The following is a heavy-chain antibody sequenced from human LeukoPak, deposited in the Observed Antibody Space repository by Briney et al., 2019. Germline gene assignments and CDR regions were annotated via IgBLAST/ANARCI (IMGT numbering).Heavy chain of an antibody. CDR1: GFSFSRDS. Sequence: VGSLRLSCAASGFSFSRDSMNWVRQAPGKGLEWISYISHDSGIKYYADSVRGRFTISRDNAKNSLYLQMHSLRAKDTAVYFCARNLVWGAFDIWGQGTMVTVSS. D-gene: IGHD7-27*01. CDR2: ISHDSGIK. CDR3: ARNLVWGAFDI. V-gene: IGHV3-48*01. J-gene: IGHJ3*02.